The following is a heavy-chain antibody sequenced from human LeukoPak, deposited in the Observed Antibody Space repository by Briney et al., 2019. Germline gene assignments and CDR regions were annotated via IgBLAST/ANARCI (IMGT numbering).Heavy chain of an antibody. CDR3: ARGQGQQLDGFDY. CDR1: GFTFTSSA. Sequence: ASVKVSCKASGFTFTSSAVQWVRQARGQRLEWIGWIVVGSGNTNYAQKFQERVTITRDMSTSTAYMELSSLRSEDTAVYYCARGQGQQLDGFDYWGQGTLVTVSS. V-gene: IGHV1-58*01. CDR2: IVVGSGNT. D-gene: IGHD6-13*01. J-gene: IGHJ4*02.